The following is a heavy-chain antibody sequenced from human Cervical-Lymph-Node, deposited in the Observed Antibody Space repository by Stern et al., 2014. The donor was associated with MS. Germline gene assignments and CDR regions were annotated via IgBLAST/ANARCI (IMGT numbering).Heavy chain of an antibody. CDR2: IIPIFGPA. CDR3: ARGELKEGLVRGMDV. CDR1: GGTFSSYA. D-gene: IGHD1-26*01. Sequence: VQLVESGAEVKKPGSSVKVSCKASGGTFSSYAISWVRQAPGQGLEWMGGIIPIFGPANSAQKFQGRVTIAAAESTSTAYMELSSLRSEDTAVYYCARGELKEGLVRGMDVWGQGTTVTVSS. V-gene: IGHV1-69*01. J-gene: IGHJ6*02.